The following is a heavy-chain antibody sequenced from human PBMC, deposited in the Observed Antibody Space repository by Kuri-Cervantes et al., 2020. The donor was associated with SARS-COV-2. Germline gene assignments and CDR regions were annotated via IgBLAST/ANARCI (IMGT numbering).Heavy chain of an antibody. D-gene: IGHD1-1*01. CDR2: ISGSGGST. V-gene: IGHV3-23*01. Sequence: GESLKISCAASGFTFSSYAMSWVRQAPGKGLEWVSAISGSGGSTYYADSVRGRFTISRDNSQNTLYLQMSSLRVEDTAVYYCARDEEAGTSTTFDYWGQGTLVPSPQ. CDR3: ARDEEAGTSTTFDY. CDR1: GFTFSSYA. J-gene: IGHJ4*02.